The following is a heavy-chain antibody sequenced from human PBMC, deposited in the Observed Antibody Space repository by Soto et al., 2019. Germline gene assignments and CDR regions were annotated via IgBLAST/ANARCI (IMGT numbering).Heavy chain of an antibody. D-gene: IGHD6-13*01. CDR3: ARDRGEYTSSWFWYFSH. V-gene: IGHV4-4*07. CDR2: LNIAGTI. CDR1: GASISSFN. Sequence: SETLSLTCSVSGASISSFNWNWVRQPAGKGPEWVGRLNIAGTINYNPSLKSRITMSMGTSKNQISLHLRSVTAADTAIYYCARDRGEYTSSWFWYFSHWGHGTLVTVSS. J-gene: IGHJ2*01.